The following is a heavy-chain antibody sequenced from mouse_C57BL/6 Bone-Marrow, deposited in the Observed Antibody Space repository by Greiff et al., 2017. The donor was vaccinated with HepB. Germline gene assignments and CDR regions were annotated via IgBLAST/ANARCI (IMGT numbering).Heavy chain of an antibody. J-gene: IGHJ3*01. V-gene: IGHV1-59*01. CDR3: ARGRYYGSPWFAY. Sequence: VQLQQPGAELVRPGTSVKLSCKASGYTFTSYWMHWVKQRPGQGLEWIGVIDPSDSYTNYNQKFKGKATLTVDTSSSTAYMQLSSLTSEDSALYYCARGRYYGSPWFAYWGQGTRVTVSA. D-gene: IGHD1-1*01. CDR1: GYTFTSYW. CDR2: IDPSDSYT.